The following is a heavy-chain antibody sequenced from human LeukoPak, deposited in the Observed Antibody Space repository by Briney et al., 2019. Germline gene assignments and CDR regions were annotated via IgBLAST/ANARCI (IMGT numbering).Heavy chain of an antibody. V-gene: IGHV3-11*04. J-gene: IGHJ6*03. CDR3: TRDVRLRHKYYYMDV. CDR1: GFTFSDYY. CDR2: ITNSGSTT. Sequence: GGSLRLSCVASGFTFSDYYMSWIRQAPGKGLEWISYITNSGSTTFYADSVKGRFSISRDNANNSLFLQMNSLRAEDTAVCYCTRDVRLRHKYYYMDVWGKGTTVTVSS. D-gene: IGHD4-17*01.